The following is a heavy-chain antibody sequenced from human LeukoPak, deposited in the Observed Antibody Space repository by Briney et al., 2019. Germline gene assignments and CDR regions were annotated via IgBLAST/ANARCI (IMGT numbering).Heavy chain of an antibody. V-gene: IGHV3-48*03. D-gene: IGHD2-2*01. CDR2: IATSGSAI. Sequence: GVLRLSCAASGFTFSSYEMSWVRQAPGKGLEWVSYIATSGSAIYYADSVKGRFTISRDDAKNSLYLKMNSLRAEDMAVYYCVRGGYCSSTICYWYNAFDMWGQGTMVTVSS. J-gene: IGHJ3*02. CDR3: VRGGYCSSTICYWYNAFDM. CDR1: GFTFSSYE.